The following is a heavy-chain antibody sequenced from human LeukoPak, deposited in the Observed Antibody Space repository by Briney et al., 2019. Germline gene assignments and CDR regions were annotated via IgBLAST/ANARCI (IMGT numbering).Heavy chain of an antibody. J-gene: IGHJ4*02. CDR2: ISGSGGST. CDR1: GFTFSNYA. V-gene: IGHV3-23*01. Sequence: GGSLRLSCAASGFTFSNYAMSWVRQVPGKGLEWVSAISGSGGSTFYADSVKGRFTISRDNSKKTLYLQMNSLRAEDTAVYYCATLYRDYFDYWGQGTLVTVSA. CDR3: ATLYRDYFDY. D-gene: IGHD2-8*01.